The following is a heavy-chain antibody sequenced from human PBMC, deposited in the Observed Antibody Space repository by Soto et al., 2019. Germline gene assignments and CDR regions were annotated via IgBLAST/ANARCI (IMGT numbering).Heavy chain of an antibody. D-gene: IGHD5-18*01. CDR1: GGSINTFY. CDR3: AREGSYSAYNFAHGIQLWSFDF. Sequence: SDTLSLTCTVSGGSINTFYWSWVRQPAGKGLEWIGRIFSSGSTSFNPSLERRVAMSVDAAKNHFSLKLSSVTAADMAVYYCAREGSYSAYNFAHGIQLWSFDFWGQGALVTVSS. V-gene: IGHV4-4*07. J-gene: IGHJ4*02. CDR2: IFSSGST.